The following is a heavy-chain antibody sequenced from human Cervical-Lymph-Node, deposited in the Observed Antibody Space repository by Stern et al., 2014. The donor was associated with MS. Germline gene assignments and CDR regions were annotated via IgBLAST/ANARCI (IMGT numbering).Heavy chain of an antibody. Sequence: QVQLVQSGADVKKPGSAVRVSCKASGGVSWIRQAPWQGLEYMGGIIRPVGTAHYAQRFQGSLTITADTSRNTTYMELRSLRSDDTAVYYCARGTGDNWFDPWGQGTLVSVSS. J-gene: IGHJ5*02. CDR3: ARGTGDNWFDP. CDR2: IIRPVGTA. CDR1: GGV. V-gene: IGHV1-69*06. D-gene: IGHD3-10*01.